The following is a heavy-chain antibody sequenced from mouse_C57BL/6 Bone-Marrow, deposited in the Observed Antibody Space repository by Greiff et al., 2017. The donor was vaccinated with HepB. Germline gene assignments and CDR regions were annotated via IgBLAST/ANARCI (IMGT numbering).Heavy chain of an antibody. CDR3: APGDYDGFAY. Sequence: EVKLMESGGDLVKPGGSLKLSCAASGFTFSSYGLSWVRQTPDKRLEWVATISSGGSYTYYPDSVKGRFTISRDNAKNTLYLQMSSLKSEDTAMYYCAPGDYDGFAYWGQGTLVTVSA. V-gene: IGHV5-6*01. D-gene: IGHD2-4*01. J-gene: IGHJ3*01. CDR2: ISSGGSYT. CDR1: GFTFSSYG.